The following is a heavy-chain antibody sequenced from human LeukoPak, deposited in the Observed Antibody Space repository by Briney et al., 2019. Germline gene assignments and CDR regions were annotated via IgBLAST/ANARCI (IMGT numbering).Heavy chain of an antibody. CDR1: GFQFTYFG. Sequence: QTGGSLRLSCAASGFQFTYFGMSWVRQAPGKGLEWVALIRDDGSNKYYVESVKGRFIISRDNSPDTVYLHMSNLRPDDTAVYYCAKSQDYGSGSYALDYWGQGALVTVSS. J-gene: IGHJ4*02. V-gene: IGHV3-30*02. D-gene: IGHD3-10*01. CDR3: AKSQDYGSGSYALDY. CDR2: IRDDGSNK.